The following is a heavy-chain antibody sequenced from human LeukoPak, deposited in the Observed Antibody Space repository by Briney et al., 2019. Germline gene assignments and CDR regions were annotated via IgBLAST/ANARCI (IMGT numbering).Heavy chain of an antibody. CDR2: ISYDGSNK. V-gene: IGHV3-30-3*01. CDR1: GFTFSSYA. CDR3: ARGMYVWGSYSDY. D-gene: IGHD3-16*01. J-gene: IGHJ4*02. Sequence: GSLRLSCAASGFTFSSYAMHWVRQAPGKGLEWVAVISYDGSNKYYADSVKGRFTISRDNSKNTLYLQMNSLRAEDTAVYYCARGMYVWGSYSDYWGQGTLVTVSS.